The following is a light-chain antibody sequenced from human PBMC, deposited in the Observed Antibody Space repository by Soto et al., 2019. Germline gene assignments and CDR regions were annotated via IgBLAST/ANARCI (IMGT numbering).Light chain of an antibody. V-gene: IGKV3-15*01. Sequence: IVMTHSPATLSVSPGERATLSCRASQSVSSNLAWYQQKPGQAPRLLIYGASTRATGIPDRFSGSGSGTEFTLTISSLQSEDFAVYHCQQYNNWPPFFGQGTKLEIK. J-gene: IGKJ2*01. CDR2: GAS. CDR1: QSVSSN. CDR3: QQYNNWPPF.